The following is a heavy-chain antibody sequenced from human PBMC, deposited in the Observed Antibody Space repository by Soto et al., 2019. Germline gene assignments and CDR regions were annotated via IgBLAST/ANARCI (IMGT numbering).Heavy chain of an antibody. J-gene: IGHJ5*02. CDR2: LRDKTDTYAT. Sequence: EVQLVQSGGGLVQPGGSLKLSCAASGFTFSGSAMHWVRQASGNGLEWVGSLRDKTDTYATAVRGRFTISRDDSKNTAYLHMNSLQTDDTAVYYCTSLEPNPVYFDPWGQGTLVTVSS. CDR1: GFTFSGSA. CDR3: TSLEPNPVYFDP. V-gene: IGHV3-73*02.